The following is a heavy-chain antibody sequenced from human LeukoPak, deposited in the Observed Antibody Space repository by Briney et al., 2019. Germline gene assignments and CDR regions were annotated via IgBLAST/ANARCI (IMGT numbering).Heavy chain of an antibody. CDR1: GFTFSTYG. CDR3: ARDLSPVVRASPMGY. J-gene: IGHJ4*02. Sequence: QPGGSLRLSCAASGFTFSTYGMHWVRQAPGKGLEWVALITYADSVKGRFTISSDTSKNTLSLQMNSLRAEDTAVYYCARDLSPVVRASPMGYWGQGTLVTVSS. CDR2: ITY. V-gene: IGHV3-30*03. D-gene: IGHD3-10*01.